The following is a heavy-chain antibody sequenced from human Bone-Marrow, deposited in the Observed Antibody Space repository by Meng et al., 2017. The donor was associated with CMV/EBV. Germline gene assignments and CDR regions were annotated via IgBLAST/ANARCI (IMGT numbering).Heavy chain of an antibody. J-gene: IGHJ6*02. CDR2: IRYDGSNK. D-gene: IGHD6-6*01. CDR1: GFTFSSYG. V-gene: IGHV3-30*02. Sequence: GGSLRLSCAASGFTFSSYGMHWVRQAPGKGLEWVAFIRYDGSNKYYADSVKGRFTISRDNAKNSLYLQMNSLRAEDTAVYYCARAPGSSSGWGYYYYGMDVWGQGTTVTVSS. CDR3: ARAPGSSSGWGYYYYGMDV.